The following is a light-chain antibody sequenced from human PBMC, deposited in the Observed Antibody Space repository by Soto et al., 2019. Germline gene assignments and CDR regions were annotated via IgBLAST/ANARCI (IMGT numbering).Light chain of an antibody. CDR3: QQYDNLLRVT. J-gene: IGKJ4*01. Sequence: DIQMTQSPSSLSASVGDRVTITCQASQDISNYLNWYQQKPGKAPKLLIYDASNLETGVPSRFSGSGSGTDFTFTISSLQPEDITTYYYQQYDNLLRVTFGGGTKVEIK. V-gene: IGKV1-33*01. CDR1: QDISNY. CDR2: DAS.